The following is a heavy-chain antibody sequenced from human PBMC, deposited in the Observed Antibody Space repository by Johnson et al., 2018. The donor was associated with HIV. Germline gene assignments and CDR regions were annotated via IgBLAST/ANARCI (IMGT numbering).Heavy chain of an antibody. D-gene: IGHD3-10*01. CDR2: IFSGGTT. Sequence: VQLVESGGGLVQPGGSLRLSCVASRFAVSSNYMSWVRQAPGTGLEWVSVIFSGGTTYYSDSVKGRFTISRDNSKNTLYLQMNSLRAEDTAVYYCASPAGFREFNFNDAFDIWGQGTMVTVSS. J-gene: IGHJ3*02. V-gene: IGHV3-66*01. CDR1: RFAVSSNY. CDR3: ASPAGFREFNFNDAFDI.